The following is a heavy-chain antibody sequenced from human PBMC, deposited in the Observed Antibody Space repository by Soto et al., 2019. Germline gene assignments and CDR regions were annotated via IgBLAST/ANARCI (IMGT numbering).Heavy chain of an antibody. Sequence: EVQLVESGGGLVKPGGSLRLSCAASGFTFSSYSMNWVRQAPGKGLEWVSSISSSSSYIYYADSVKGRFTISRDNAKNSLYLQMNSLRAEDTAVYYCARGPYYILTGYYSVGLDYWGQGTLVTVSS. CDR3: ARGPYYILTGYYSVGLDY. CDR2: ISSSSSYI. CDR1: GFTFSSYS. V-gene: IGHV3-21*01. D-gene: IGHD3-9*01. J-gene: IGHJ4*02.